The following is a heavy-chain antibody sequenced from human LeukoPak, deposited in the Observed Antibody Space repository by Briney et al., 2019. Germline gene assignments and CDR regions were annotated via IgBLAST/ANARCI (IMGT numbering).Heavy chain of an antibody. CDR1: GYTFTSYY. CDR2: INSSGGST. CDR3: ARLNGLLLGLFDY. J-gene: IGHJ4*02. V-gene: IGHV1-46*01. D-gene: IGHD2-15*01. Sequence: GASVKVSCKASGYTFTSYYMHWVRQAPGQGLEWMGIINSSGGSTTYAQKFQGRVTMTRDTSTSTVYMELSSLRSEDTAVYYCARLNGLLLGLFDYWGQGTLVTVSS.